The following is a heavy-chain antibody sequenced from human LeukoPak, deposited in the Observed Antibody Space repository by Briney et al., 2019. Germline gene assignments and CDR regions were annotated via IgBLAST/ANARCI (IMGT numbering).Heavy chain of an antibody. CDR2: INHSGST. Sequence: PSETLSLTCAVYGGSFSGYYWSWIRQPPGKGLEWIGEINHSGSTNYNPSLKSRVTISVDTSKNQFSLKLSSVTAADTAVYYCAREENYYDILTGYYFVGFDYWGQGTLVTVSS. V-gene: IGHV4-34*01. CDR3: AREENYYDILTGYYFVGFDY. D-gene: IGHD3-9*01. J-gene: IGHJ4*02. CDR1: GGSFSGYY.